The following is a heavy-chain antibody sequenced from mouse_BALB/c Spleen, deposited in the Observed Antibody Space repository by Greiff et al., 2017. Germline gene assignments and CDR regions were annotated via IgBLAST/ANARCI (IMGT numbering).Heavy chain of an antibody. CDR1: GYTFTSYY. CDR3: ARRGYFYAMDY. J-gene: IGHJ4*01. Sequence: QVQLQQSGPELVKPGASVKMSCKASGYTFTSYYIHWVKQRPGQGLEWIGWIYPGDGSTKYNEKFKGKTTLTADKSSSTAYMLLSSLTSEDSAIYFCARRGYFYAMDYWGQGTSVTVSS. V-gene: IGHV1S56*01. CDR2: IYPGDGST.